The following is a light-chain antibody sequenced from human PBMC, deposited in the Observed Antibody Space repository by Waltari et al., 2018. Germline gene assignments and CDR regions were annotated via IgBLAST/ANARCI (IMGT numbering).Light chain of an antibody. CDR2: AAS. V-gene: IGKV1-17*01. CDR3: LQYNSNPYS. Sequence: DIQMTQSPSSLSASAGDRVTINCRASQGISTYLNWYQQKPGKAPKRLIYAASSLESGVPSRFSGSGSGTDFTLTISSLQPEDFATYYCLQYNSNPYSFGQGTKVEIK. J-gene: IGKJ2*03. CDR1: QGISTY.